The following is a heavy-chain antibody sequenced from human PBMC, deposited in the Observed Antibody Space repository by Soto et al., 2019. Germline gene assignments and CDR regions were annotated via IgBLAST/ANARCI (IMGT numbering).Heavy chain of an antibody. Sequence: QVQLVQSGAEVKKPGASVKVSCEASGYIFTSFDIHWVRQAPGQGLEWMGWMNPNKGHTGYAEKFQGRVTMTRNTSMKIAYMELSSLRSDDTAVYYCARGPIFFDYWGQGTLVTVSS. CDR3: ARGPIFFDY. J-gene: IGHJ4*02. CDR1: GYIFTSFD. V-gene: IGHV1-8*01. CDR2: MNPNKGHT.